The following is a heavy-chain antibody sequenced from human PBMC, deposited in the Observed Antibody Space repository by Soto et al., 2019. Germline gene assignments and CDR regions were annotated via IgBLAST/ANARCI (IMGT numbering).Heavy chain of an antibody. CDR3: ARETLYSNYNGYYYGMDV. D-gene: IGHD4-4*01. CDR2: MNPNSGNT. J-gene: IGHJ6*02. V-gene: IGHV1-8*01. Sequence: ASVKVSCKASGYTFTSYDINWVRQATGQGLEWMGWMNPNSGNTGYAQKFQGRVTMTRNTSISTAYMELSSLRSEDTAVYYCARETLYSNYNGYYYGMDVWGQGTTVTVSS. CDR1: GYTFTSYD.